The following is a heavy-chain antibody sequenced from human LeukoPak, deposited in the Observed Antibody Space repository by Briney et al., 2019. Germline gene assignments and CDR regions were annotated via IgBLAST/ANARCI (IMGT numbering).Heavy chain of an antibody. CDR2: ISGSGGRT. CDR1: GFSFSSYA. V-gene: IGHV3-23*01. D-gene: IGHD3-16*02. Sequence: PGGSLRLSCAASGFSFSSYAMSWVRQAPGEGLGWGSGISGSGGRTYYADSLKGRFTISRDNPKNTVYLQMNSLRADDTAVYYCAKLYYDYVWGSYRYYFFDDWGQGTLVTVSS. CDR3: AKLYYDYVWGSYRYYFFDD. J-gene: IGHJ4*02.